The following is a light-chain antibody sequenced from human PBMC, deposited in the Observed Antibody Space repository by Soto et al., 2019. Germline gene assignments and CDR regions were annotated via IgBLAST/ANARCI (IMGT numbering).Light chain of an antibody. CDR3: ATWDGSLPGEV. CDR1: SCNIGNNY. Sequence: QSVLTQPPSVSGAPGQKVTISCAGSSCNIGNNYVSWYQQLPGTAPKLLIYDDNKRPSGIPDRFSGSKSGTSGTLDITGLQTGDEADYYCATWDGSLPGEVFGGGTKLTVL. CDR2: DDN. J-gene: IGLJ2*01. V-gene: IGLV1-51*01.